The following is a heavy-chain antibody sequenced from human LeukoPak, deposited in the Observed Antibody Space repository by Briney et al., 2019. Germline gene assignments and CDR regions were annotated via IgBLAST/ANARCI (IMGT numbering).Heavy chain of an antibody. CDR1: GYTFTSYD. D-gene: IGHD2-15*01. Sequence: ASVKVSCKASGYTFTSYDINWVRQATGQGLERMGWMNPNSGNTGYAQKFQGRVTMTRNTSISTAYMELSSLRSEDTAVYYCAVLGDCSGGSCYSGYYYGMDVWGQGTTVTVSS. V-gene: IGHV1-8*01. J-gene: IGHJ6*02. CDR3: AVLGDCSGGSCYSGYYYGMDV. CDR2: MNPNSGNT.